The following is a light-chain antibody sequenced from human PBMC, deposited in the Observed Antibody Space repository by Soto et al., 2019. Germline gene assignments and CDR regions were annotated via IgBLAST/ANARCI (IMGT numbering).Light chain of an antibody. V-gene: IGKV1-5*03. CDR1: QSISSW. CDR3: QHYNSYSGT. CDR2: KAS. J-gene: IGKJ2*02. Sequence: DIQTTQSPSTLSASVGDRVTITCRASQSISSWLAWYQQKPGKAPKLLIYKASSLESGVPSRFSGSGSGTEFTLTISSLQPDDFATYYCQHYNSYSGTFGQGTKLEI.